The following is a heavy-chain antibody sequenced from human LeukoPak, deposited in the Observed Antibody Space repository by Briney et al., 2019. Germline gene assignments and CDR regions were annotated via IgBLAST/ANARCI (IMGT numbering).Heavy chain of an antibody. CDR2: IRYDGSHK. Sequence: GGSLRLSCAASRFIFSNYGMHWVRQAPGKGLEWVAFIRYDGSHKYYADSVKGRFTISRDNSKNTLYLQMNSLRAEDTAVYYCAKDECYVFMGYFQHWGQGTLVTVSS. CDR1: RFIFSNYG. D-gene: IGHD3-16*01. CDR3: AKDECYVFMGYFQH. J-gene: IGHJ1*01. V-gene: IGHV3-30*02.